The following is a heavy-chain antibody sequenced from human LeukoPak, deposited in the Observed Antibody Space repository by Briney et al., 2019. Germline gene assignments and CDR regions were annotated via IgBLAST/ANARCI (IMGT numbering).Heavy chain of an antibody. Sequence: GGSLRLSCAASGFTFSSYAMSWVRQAPGKGLEWVSTISNSGGTTYYADSVKGRFTISRDDSGNTLYLQMNSLRAEDTAVYCCAKATGYLLWGQGTLVTVSS. CDR2: ISNSGGTT. D-gene: IGHD1-14*01. J-gene: IGHJ4*02. CDR3: AKATGYLL. CDR1: GFTFSSYA. V-gene: IGHV3-23*01.